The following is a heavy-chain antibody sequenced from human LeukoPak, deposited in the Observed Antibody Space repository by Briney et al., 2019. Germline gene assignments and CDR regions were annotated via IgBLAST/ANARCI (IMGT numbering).Heavy chain of an antibody. D-gene: IGHD3-22*01. Sequence: ASVKVSCKASGYTFTSYDINWVRQATGQGLEWMGWMNPISGNTGHAQKFQGRVTMTRDTSISTAYMELSSLRSEDTAVYYCARIFYDGSARGNWVDPWGQGTLVTVSS. CDR1: GYTFTSYD. CDR3: ARIFYDGSARGNWVDP. CDR2: MNPISGNT. J-gene: IGHJ5*02. V-gene: IGHV1-8*01.